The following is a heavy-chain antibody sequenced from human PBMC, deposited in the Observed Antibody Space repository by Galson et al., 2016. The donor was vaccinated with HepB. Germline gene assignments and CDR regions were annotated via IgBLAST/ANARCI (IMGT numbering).Heavy chain of an antibody. D-gene: IGHD3-10*02. CDR2: IYHSGAT. CDR3: ARHMLGWNNWFDP. J-gene: IGHJ5*02. Sequence: SETLSLTCTVSGGSVSRSSYHWGWIRQPPGKGLEWIGSIYHSGATYYNPPLKSRVTISVDTSKNHFSLKLSSVTAADTALYYCARHMLGWNNWFDPWGQGTLVTVSS. CDR1: GGSVSRSSYH. V-gene: IGHV4-39*01.